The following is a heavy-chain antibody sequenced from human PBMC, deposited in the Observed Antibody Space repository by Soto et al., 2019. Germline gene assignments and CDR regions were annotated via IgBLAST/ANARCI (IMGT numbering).Heavy chain of an antibody. D-gene: IGHD4-17*01. J-gene: IGHJ5*02. Sequence: SETLSLSCIVSGGSRTAYDWSWIRQAPGKGLEWIGFVFYSGTTDYNPSLKSRVPLSIDTYKNEFSLTRTSVTAADTAVYDCARRSDYFDPGGQGTLVTVSS. CDR3: ARRSDYFDP. CDR1: GGSRTAYD. CDR2: VFYSGTT. V-gene: IGHV4-59*01.